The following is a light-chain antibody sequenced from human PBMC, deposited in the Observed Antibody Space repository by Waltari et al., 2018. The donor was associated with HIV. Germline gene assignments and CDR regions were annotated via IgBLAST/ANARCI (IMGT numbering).Light chain of an antibody. CDR2: WAS. V-gene: IGKV4-1*01. CDR1: QSVLYSSNNKNS. Sequence: DIDMTQSPDYLPVSLRERDTINCKPTQSVLYSSNNKNSLAWYQQKPGQPPKLLIYWASTRESGVPDRFSGSGSGTDFTLTISSLQAEDVAVYYCQQYYSTPLTFGGGTKVEIK. J-gene: IGKJ4*01. CDR3: QQYYSTPLT.